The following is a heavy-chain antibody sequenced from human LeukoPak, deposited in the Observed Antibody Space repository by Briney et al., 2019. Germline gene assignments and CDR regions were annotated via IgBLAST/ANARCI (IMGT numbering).Heavy chain of an antibody. D-gene: IGHD6-19*01. CDR1: GFTFSSYE. CDR3: ARVSLAVYYYYGIDV. J-gene: IGHJ6*04. CDR2: ISSSGSTI. Sequence: PGGSLRLSCAASGFTFSSYEMNWVRQAPGKGLEWVSYISSSGSTIYYADSVKGRFTISRDNAKNSLYLQMNSLRAEDTAVYYCARVSLAVYYYYGIDVWGKGTTVTVSS. V-gene: IGHV3-48*03.